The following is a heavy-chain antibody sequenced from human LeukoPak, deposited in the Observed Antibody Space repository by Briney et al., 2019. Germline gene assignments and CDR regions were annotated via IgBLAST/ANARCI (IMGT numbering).Heavy chain of an antibody. Sequence: SETLSLTCTVSGGSISSSSDYWGWIRQAPAKGLEWIGSFFVSGSTHYNPSLRSRATLFVDTSKNQFSLKLTSMTAADAATYFCARQFATAAADTRGYFDYWGQGTVVAVSS. D-gene: IGHD6-25*01. CDR2: FFVSGST. CDR1: GGSISSSSDY. J-gene: IGHJ4*02. CDR3: ARQFATAAADTRGYFDY. V-gene: IGHV4-39*01.